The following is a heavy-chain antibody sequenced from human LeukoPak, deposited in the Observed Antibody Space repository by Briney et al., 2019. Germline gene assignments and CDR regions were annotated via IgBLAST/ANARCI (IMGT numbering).Heavy chain of an antibody. CDR1: GFTFSDAW. V-gene: IGHV3-11*04. CDR2: ISSSGSDI. CDR3: AKGSSRAYYFDY. J-gene: IGHJ4*02. D-gene: IGHD1-26*01. Sequence: GGSLRLSCATSGFTFSDAWMIWVRQAPGKGLEWVSYISSSGSDIYYADSVKGRFTISRDNAKNSLYLQMNSLRAEDTAVYYCAKGSSRAYYFDYWGQGTLVTVSS.